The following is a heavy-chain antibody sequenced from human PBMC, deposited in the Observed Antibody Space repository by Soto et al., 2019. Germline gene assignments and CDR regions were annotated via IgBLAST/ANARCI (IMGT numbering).Heavy chain of an antibody. CDR2: ISSSSSTI. CDR3: ARGGWDLPPYYYYYGMDV. J-gene: IGHJ6*02. D-gene: IGHD1-26*01. CDR1: GFTFSSYS. V-gene: IGHV3-48*02. Sequence: EVQLVESGGGLVQPGGSLRLSCAASGFTFSSYSMNWVRQAPGKGLEWVSYISSSSSTIYYADSVKGRFTISRDNAKNSLYLPMNSLRDEDTAVYYCARGGWDLPPYYYYYGMDVCGQGTTVTVSS.